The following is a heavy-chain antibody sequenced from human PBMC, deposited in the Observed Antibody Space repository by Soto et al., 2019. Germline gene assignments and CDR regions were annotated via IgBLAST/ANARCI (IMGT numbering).Heavy chain of an antibody. Sequence: QVQLQESGPGLVKPSETLSLPCAVSGDSISSYYCMWIRQPPGKGLESIGYLYYGRSANYNPSLKSRVTLSVDTATNQCSLTLSSMTAADTAVYYCALRSMAVVPEYWGQGTLVTVSS. D-gene: IGHD3-22*01. CDR2: LYYGRSA. CDR3: ALRSMAVVPEY. V-gene: IGHV4-59*01. J-gene: IGHJ4*02. CDR1: GDSISSYY.